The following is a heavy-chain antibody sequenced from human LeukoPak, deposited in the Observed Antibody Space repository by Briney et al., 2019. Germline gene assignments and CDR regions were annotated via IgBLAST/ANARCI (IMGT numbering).Heavy chain of an antibody. V-gene: IGHV3-23*01. D-gene: IGHD3-9*01. CDR2: ISGSGART. CDR1: GFTFSSYA. Sequence: GGSLRLSCAASGFTFSSYAMSWVRQAPGKGLEWVSSISGSGARTYYAGSVKGRFTISRDNSKNTLYLQMNSLRAEDTAVYYCAKGNLLTGYNDPYYFDYWGQGTLVTVSS. J-gene: IGHJ4*02. CDR3: AKGNLLTGYNDPYYFDY.